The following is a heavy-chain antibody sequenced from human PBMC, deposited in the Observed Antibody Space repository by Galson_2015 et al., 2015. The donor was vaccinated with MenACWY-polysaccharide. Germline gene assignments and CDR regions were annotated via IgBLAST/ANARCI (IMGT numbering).Heavy chain of an antibody. J-gene: IGHJ6*02. CDR3: ARGHYGLDV. Sequence: ALRLSCAASGFSLGAWDMSWIRQAPGKGLEWLPYISKSGDSIYYGDSVKSRFAITRDIANKSVYLQLNNLEVEYTAIYYCARGHYGLDVWGQGTTVTVSS. CDR2: ISKSGDSI. CDR1: GFSLGAWD. V-gene: IGHV3-11*01.